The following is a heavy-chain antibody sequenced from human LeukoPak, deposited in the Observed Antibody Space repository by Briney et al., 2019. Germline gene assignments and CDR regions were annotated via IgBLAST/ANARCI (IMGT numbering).Heavy chain of an antibody. CDR3: AKYSGNAYFDY. D-gene: IGHD1-1*01. CDR1: GFTFEEYG. V-gene: IGHV3-23*01. Sequence: GGSLRLSCVASGFTFEEYGMHWVRQAPGKSLEWVSGITSSGGSTFYVDSVKGRFTISRDNSQKMLYLQMNSLRAEDTAIYYCAKYSGNAYFDYWGQGTLVTVSS. J-gene: IGHJ4*02. CDR2: ITSSGGST.